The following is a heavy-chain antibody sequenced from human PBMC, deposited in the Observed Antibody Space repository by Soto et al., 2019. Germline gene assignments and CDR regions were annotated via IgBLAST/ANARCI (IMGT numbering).Heavy chain of an antibody. J-gene: IGHJ3*02. CDR1: GGSISSRGYY. CDR3: ARDSPYDFWSGYTNAFDI. CDR2: IYYSGST. V-gene: IGHV4-31*03. D-gene: IGHD3-3*01. Sequence: LSLTCTVSGGSISSRGYYWSWIRQHPGKGLEWIGYIYYSGSTYYNPSLKSRVTISVDTSENQFSLKLRSVTAADTAVYYCARDSPYDFWSGYTNAFDIWGQGTMVTVSS.